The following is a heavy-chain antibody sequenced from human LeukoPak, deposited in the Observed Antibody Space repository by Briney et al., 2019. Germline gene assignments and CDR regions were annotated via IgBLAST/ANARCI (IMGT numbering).Heavy chain of an antibody. CDR2: IIPILGIA. D-gene: IGHD4-23*01. Sequence: GASVKVSCKASGGTFSSYAISWVRQAPGQGLEWMGRIIPILGIANYAQKFQGRVTITADKSTSTAHMELSSLRSEDTAVYYCARDLPDYGGNVRFDYWGQGTLVTVSS. CDR3: ARDLPDYGGNVRFDY. CDR1: GGTFSSYA. V-gene: IGHV1-69*04. J-gene: IGHJ4*02.